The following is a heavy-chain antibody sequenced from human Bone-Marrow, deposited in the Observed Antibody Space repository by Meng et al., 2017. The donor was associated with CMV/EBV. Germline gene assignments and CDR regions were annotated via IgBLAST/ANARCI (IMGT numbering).Heavy chain of an antibody. D-gene: IGHD1-26*01. J-gene: IGHJ5*02. V-gene: IGHV4-34*01. CDR1: GGSFSGYY. CDR2: INHSVST. CDR3: AREGRYRGGVGFDP. Sequence: SETLSLTCAVYGGSFSGYYWSWIRQPPGKGLEWIGEINHSVSTNYNPSLKSRVTISVDTSKNQFSLKLSSVTAADTAVYYCAREGRYRGGVGFDPWGQGTRVTVSS.